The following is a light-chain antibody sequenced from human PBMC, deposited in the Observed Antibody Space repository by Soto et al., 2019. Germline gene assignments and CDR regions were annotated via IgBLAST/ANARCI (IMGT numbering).Light chain of an antibody. V-gene: IGLV2-11*02. J-gene: IGLJ1*01. CDR2: DVS. CDR3: STYAGSYIFYD. CDR1: SNDGGGYNY. Sequence: QAVLTQPRSVSGAPVQSGTIPCTGTSNDGGGYNYVSWYQQHPGKAPKLMVYDVSKRPSGVPDRVSGSKSGNTASLAISGLQAEDEADYYCSTYAGSYIFYDCGPVTQVTVL.